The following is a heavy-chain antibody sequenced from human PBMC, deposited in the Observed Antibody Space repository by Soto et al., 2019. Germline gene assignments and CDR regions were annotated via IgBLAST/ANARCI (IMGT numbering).Heavy chain of an antibody. CDR1: GRYFKGYY. CDR3: ARPGYCSSTSCPPSFDD. D-gene: IGHD2-2*01. CDR2: INQSGST. Sequence: SETLSLTCSVYGRYFKGYYCSWIRQPRGNGLEWIGEINQSGSTNYNPSLKSRVTISVDTSKNQFSLKLSSVTAADTAVYYCARPGYCSSTSCPPSFDDWGQGTLVTVTS. J-gene: IGHJ4*02. V-gene: IGHV4-34*01.